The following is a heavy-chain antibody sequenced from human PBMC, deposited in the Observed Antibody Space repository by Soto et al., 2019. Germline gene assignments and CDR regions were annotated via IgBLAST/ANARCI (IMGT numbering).Heavy chain of an antibody. D-gene: IGHD3-10*01. CDR3: AGGSLWLGEFPYLDY. J-gene: IGHJ4*02. Sequence: SETLSLTCAVSVGSISRGGYSWILIRQPPGKGLEWIGYIYHSGSTYYNPSLKSRATISVDRSKNQFSLKLSSVTAADTAVCYCAGGSLWLGEFPYLDYRRKGTLVTVSS. CDR1: VGSISRGGYS. V-gene: IGHV4-30-2*01. CDR2: IYHSGST.